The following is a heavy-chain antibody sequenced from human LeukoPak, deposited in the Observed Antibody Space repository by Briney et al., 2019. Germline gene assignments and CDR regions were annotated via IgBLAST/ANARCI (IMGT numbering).Heavy chain of an antibody. Sequence: SETLSLTCTVSGDSISSYYWSWIRQPAGKGLEWIGRIYTSGSTNYNPSLKSRVTMSVDTSKKQFSLKLSSVTAADTAVYYCASQHCTSTTCYAYFDYWGQGTLVTVSS. CDR2: IYTSGST. V-gene: IGHV4-4*07. CDR1: GDSISSYY. J-gene: IGHJ4*02. CDR3: ASQHCTSTTCYAYFDY. D-gene: IGHD2-2*01.